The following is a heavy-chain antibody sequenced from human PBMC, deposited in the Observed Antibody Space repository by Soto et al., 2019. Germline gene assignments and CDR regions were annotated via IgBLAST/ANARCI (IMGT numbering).Heavy chain of an antibody. CDR1: GGSISSGDYY. Sequence: SETLSLTCTVSGGSISSGDYYWSWIRQPPGKGLEWIGYIYYSGSTYYNPSLKSRVTISVDTSKNQFSLKLSSVTAADTAVYYCARNAPVPAATFWFDPWGQGTLVTVSS. V-gene: IGHV4-30-4*01. CDR3: ARNAPVPAATFWFDP. J-gene: IGHJ5*02. D-gene: IGHD2-2*01. CDR2: IYYSGST.